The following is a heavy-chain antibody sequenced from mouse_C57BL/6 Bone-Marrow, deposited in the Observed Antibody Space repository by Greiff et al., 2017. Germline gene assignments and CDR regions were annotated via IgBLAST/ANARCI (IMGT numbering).Heavy chain of an antibody. J-gene: IGHJ1*03. CDR3: ARGHYDYDWYVDV. CDR1: GYTFTSYW. D-gene: IGHD2-4*01. CDR2: IDPSDSYT. V-gene: IGHV1-69*01. Sequence: QVQLQQPGAELVMPGASVKLSCKASGYTFTSYWMHWVKQRPGQGLAWIGEIDPSDSYTNYNQKFKGKSTLTVDKSSSTAYMQLSSLTSEDSAVYYCARGHYDYDWYVDVWGTGTTVTVSS.